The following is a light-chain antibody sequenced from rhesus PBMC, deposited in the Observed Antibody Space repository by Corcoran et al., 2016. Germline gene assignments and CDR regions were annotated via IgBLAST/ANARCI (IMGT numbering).Light chain of an antibody. CDR3: SSYGSGSTYI. V-gene: IGLV2-13*03. Sequence: QAAPTQSPSVSGSPGQSVTISCTGTSSDIGANHRVSWYQQSPGKAPKLMIYDVNKRPSGVSDRFSGSKSGSTASLTISGLQAEDEADYYCSSYGSGSTYIFGDGTRLTVL. CDR2: DVN. CDR1: SSDIGANHR. J-gene: IGLJ1*01.